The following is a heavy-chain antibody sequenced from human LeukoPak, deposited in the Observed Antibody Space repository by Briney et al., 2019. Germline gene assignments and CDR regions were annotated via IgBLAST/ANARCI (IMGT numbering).Heavy chain of an antibody. D-gene: IGHD3/OR15-3a*01. CDR3: ARVAGDWNYFDY. J-gene: IGHJ4*02. Sequence: SHTLSLTCAVYGRSFSGYYWSWIRQPPGKGLEWIGEINHSGITNYNPSLKSRVTISVDTSKNQFSLKLSSVTAADTAVYYCARVAGDWNYFDYWGQGTLVTVSS. CDR1: GRSFSGYY. V-gene: IGHV4-34*01. CDR2: INHSGIT.